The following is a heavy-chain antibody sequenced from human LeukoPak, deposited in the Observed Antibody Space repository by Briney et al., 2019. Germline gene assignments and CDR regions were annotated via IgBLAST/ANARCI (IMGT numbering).Heavy chain of an antibody. D-gene: IGHD3-22*01. J-gene: IGHJ4*02. CDR1: GGSISSSSYY. Sequence: PSETLSLTCTVSGGSISSSSYYWGWIRQPPGKGLEWIGSIYYSGSTYYNPSLKSRVTISVDTSKNQFSLKLSSVTAADTAVYYCARDPDYYDSSGYIDYWGQGTLVTVSS. CDR2: IYYSGST. CDR3: ARDPDYYDSSGYIDY. V-gene: IGHV4-39*07.